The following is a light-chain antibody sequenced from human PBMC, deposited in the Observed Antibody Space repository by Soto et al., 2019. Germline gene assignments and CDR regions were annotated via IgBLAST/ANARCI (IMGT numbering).Light chain of an antibody. Sequence: DNQMTQSPSSLSASVGDRVTITCRASQNINSWLAWYQQKPGKAPKLLIYEASSLEKGVPARFGGSGSGTEFTLTISSLQPDDFATYYCQQYNVYFWT. V-gene: IGKV1-5*03. CDR1: QNINSW. CDR2: EAS. J-gene: IGKJ1*01. CDR3: QQYNVYFWT.